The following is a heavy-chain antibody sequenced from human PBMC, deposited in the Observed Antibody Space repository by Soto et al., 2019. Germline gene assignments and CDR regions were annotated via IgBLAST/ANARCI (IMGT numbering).Heavy chain of an antibody. D-gene: IGHD2-15*01. CDR3: AGGQYYFDY. V-gene: IGHV3-30*03. J-gene: IGHJ4*02. Sequence: QVQLVESGGGVVQPGRSLRLSCAASGFPFSSYGMHWVRQAPGKGLEWVAHISYDGSNKHYTDSVKGRFTISRDNSKNMLYLQMSSLRAEEKAVYYCAGGQYYFDYCGQGTRVSVSS. CDR1: GFPFSSYG. CDR2: ISYDGSNK.